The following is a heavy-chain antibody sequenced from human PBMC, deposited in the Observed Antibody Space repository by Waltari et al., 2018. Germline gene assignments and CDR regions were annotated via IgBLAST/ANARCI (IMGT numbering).Heavy chain of an antibody. CDR1: EYTFASSY. CDR3: ATDTGALWMDV. V-gene: IGHV1-46*01. D-gene: IGHD2-21*01. CDR2: IYPSGGST. Sequence: QVQLVQSGAEVKKPGASVKISCKTSEYTFASSYVHWVRQAPGQGLEWMGSIYPSGGSTIYAPRFPGRVTMTRDTSTSTVYMELSSLKSEDTAVYYCATDTGALWMDVWGQGTTVTVSS. J-gene: IGHJ6*02.